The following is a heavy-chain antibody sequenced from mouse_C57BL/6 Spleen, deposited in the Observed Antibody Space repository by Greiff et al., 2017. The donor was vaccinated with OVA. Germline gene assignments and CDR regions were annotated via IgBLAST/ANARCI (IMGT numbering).Heavy chain of an antibody. J-gene: IGHJ3*01. D-gene: IGHD1-1*01. CDR3: ARGGTNPFAY. Sequence: SGPELVKPGASVKIPCKASGYTFTDYNMDWVKQSHGKSLEWIGDINPNNGGTIYNQKFKGKATLTVDKSSSTAYMELRSLTSEDTAVYYCARGGTNPFAYWGQGTLVTVSA. V-gene: IGHV1-18*01. CDR1: GYTFTDYN. CDR2: INPNNGGT.